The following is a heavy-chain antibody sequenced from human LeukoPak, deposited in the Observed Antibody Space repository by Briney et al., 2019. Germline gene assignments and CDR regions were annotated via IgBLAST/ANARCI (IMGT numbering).Heavy chain of an antibody. D-gene: IGHD2-2*01. V-gene: IGHV1-2*02. CDR1: GYTFTGYY. CDR2: TNPNSGGT. CDR3: ARQVVPAAMLPWFDP. J-gene: IGHJ5*02. Sequence: GASVKVSCKASGYTFTGYYMHWVRQARGQSLEWMGWTNPNSGGTNYAQKFQGRVTMTRDTSISTAYMELSRLRSDDTAVYYCARQVVPAAMLPWFDPWGQGTLVTVSS.